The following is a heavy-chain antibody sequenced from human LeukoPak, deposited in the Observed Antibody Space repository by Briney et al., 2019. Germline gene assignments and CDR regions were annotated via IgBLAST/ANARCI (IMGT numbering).Heavy chain of an antibody. CDR3: ARIKVGATTDY. V-gene: IGHV3-20*04. J-gene: IGHJ4*02. CDR2: INWNGGDT. Sequence: RPGGSLRLSCAAPGFIFDDYTMSWGHQAPGKGLEWDSGINWNGGDTGYADSVQGRFTISRDNAKNTLYLQMNSLRAEDTALYYCARIKVGATTDYWGQGTLVTVSS. CDR1: GFIFDDYT. D-gene: IGHD1-26*01.